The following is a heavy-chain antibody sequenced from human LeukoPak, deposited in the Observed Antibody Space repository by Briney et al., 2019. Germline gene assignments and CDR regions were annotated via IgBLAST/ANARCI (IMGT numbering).Heavy chain of an antibody. D-gene: IGHD6-13*01. CDR3: ARVSSQQLK. J-gene: IGHJ4*02. V-gene: IGHV3-11*01. CDR2: ISSSGSTI. Sequence: PGGSLRLSCAASGFTFSDYYMSWIRQAPGKGLEWISYISSSGSTIFQADSMKGRFTTSRDNAKNSLYLQMNNLRVEDTAVYYCARVSSQQLKWGQGTLVTVSS. CDR1: GFTFSDYY.